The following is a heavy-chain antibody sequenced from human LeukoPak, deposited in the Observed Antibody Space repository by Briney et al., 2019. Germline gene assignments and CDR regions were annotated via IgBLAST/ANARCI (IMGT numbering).Heavy chain of an antibody. CDR2: IKHNGDEK. Sequence: GGSLRLSCVASGFTFTDYFMSWVRQAPGKGLEWVASIKHNGDEKYYVDSVKGRFTVSRDNAKNSLYLEMSSLRVEDTAVHYCARDRGWRTSGYYLYPFDYWGQGTLVTFAS. D-gene: IGHD3-22*01. CDR3: ARDRGWRTSGYYLYPFDY. J-gene: IGHJ4*02. V-gene: IGHV3-7*01. CDR1: GFTFTDYF.